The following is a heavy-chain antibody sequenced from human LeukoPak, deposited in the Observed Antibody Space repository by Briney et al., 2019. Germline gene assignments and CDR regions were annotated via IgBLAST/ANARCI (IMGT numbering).Heavy chain of an antibody. CDR3: ARGIAVAGRGRYYFDY. Sequence: SETLSLTCAVYGGSFSGYYWSWIRQPPGKGLEWIGEINHSGSTNYNPSLKSRGTISVDTSKNQFSLKLSSVTAADTAVYYCARGIAVAGRGRYYFDYWGQGTLVTVSS. CDR2: INHSGST. V-gene: IGHV4-34*01. J-gene: IGHJ4*02. CDR1: GGSFSGYY. D-gene: IGHD6-19*01.